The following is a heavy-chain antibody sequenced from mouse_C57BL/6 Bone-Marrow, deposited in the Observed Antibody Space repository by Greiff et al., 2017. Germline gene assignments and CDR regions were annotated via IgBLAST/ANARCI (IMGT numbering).Heavy chain of an antibody. D-gene: IGHD1-1*01. CDR3: ARIVYYYGSSAIDY. CDR1: GYTFTSYW. Sequence: VQLQQPGAELVRPGSSVKLSCKASGYTFTSYWMHWVKQRPIQGLEWIGNIDPSDSETHYNQKFKDKATLTVDNSSSTPYMQLSSLTSEDSAVSYCARIVYYYGSSAIDYWGQGTTLTVSS. CDR2: IDPSDSET. V-gene: IGHV1-52*01. J-gene: IGHJ2*01.